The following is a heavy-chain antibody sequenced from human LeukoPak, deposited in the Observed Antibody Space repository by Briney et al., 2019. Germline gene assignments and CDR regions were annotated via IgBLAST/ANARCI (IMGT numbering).Heavy chain of an antibody. D-gene: IGHD2-2*01. CDR1: GFTFSNAW. J-gene: IGHJ6*02. V-gene: IGHV3-15*01. Sequence: PGGSLRLSCAASGFTFSNAWMSWVRQAPGKGLEWVGRIKSKTDGGTTDYAAPVKGRFTISRDDSKNTLYLQMNSLKTEDTAVYYCTSCSSTSCPWGYYYYYGMDVWGQGTTVTVSS. CDR3: TSCSSTSCPWGYYYYYGMDV. CDR2: IKSKTDGGTT.